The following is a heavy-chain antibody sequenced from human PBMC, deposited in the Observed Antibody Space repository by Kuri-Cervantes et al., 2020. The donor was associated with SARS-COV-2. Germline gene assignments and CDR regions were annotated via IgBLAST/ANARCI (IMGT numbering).Heavy chain of an antibody. J-gene: IGHJ6*02. CDR3: ARGIYYGMDV. CDR2: IYYSGST. V-gene: IGHV4-39*01. CDR1: GGSISSSSYY. Sequence: SETLSLTCTVSGGSISSSSYYWGWIRQPPGKGLEWIGSIYYSGSTYYNPSLKSRVTISVDTSKNQFSLKLSSVTPEDTAVYYCARGIYYGMDVWGQGTTVTVSS.